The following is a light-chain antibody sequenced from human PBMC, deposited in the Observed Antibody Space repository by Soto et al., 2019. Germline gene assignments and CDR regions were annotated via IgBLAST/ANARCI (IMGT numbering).Light chain of an antibody. CDR2: AAS. CDR3: QKYNSAPPT. J-gene: IGKJ1*01. CDR1: QGISNY. Sequence: DIPMTQSPSSLSASVGDRVTITCRASQGISNYLAWYQQKPGKVPKLLIYAASTLQSGVPSRFSGSGSGTGFTLTISSLQPEDVATYYCQKYNSAPPTFVQGTKVEIK. V-gene: IGKV1-27*01.